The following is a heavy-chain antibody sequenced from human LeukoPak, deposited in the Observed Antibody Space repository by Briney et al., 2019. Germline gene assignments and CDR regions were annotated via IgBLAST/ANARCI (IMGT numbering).Heavy chain of an antibody. J-gene: IGHJ1*01. V-gene: IGHV1-69*05. CDR3: ARDWNYDSSGYYYDESAEYFQH. Sequence: SVKASCKASGGTFSSYAISWVRQAPGQGLEWMGRIIPIFGTANYAQKFQGRVTITTDESTSTAYMELSSLRSEDTAVYYCARDWNYDSSGYYYDESAEYFQHWGQGTLVTVSS. CDR2: IIPIFGTA. CDR1: GGTFSSYA. D-gene: IGHD3-22*01.